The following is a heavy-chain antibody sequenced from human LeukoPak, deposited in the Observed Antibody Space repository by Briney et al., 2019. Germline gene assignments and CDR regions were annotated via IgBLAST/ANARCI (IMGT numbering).Heavy chain of an antibody. CDR3: ARKAGIAAAGNYFDY. J-gene: IGHJ4*02. V-gene: IGHV3-74*01. D-gene: IGHD6-13*01. CDR2: INSDGRST. Sequence: PGGSLRLSCAASGFTFSSYWMHWVRQVPGRGLVGVSRINSDGRSTICGDSVKGRFTISRENEKNTLYLQMNSLRAEDTAVYYCARKAGIAAAGNYFDYWGQGTLVTVSS. CDR1: GFTFSSYW.